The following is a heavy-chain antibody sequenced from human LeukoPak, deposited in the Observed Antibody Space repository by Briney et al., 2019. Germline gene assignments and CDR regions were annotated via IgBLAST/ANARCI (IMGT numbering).Heavy chain of an antibody. CDR3: ARETFSSSSIDY. V-gene: IGHV3-21*01. CDR2: ISSSSSYI. Sequence: GGSLRLSCAASGFTFSSYSMNWVRQAPGKGLEWVSSISSSSSYIYYADSVKGRFTISRDNAKNSLYLQMNSLRAEDTAVYYCARETFSSSSIDYWGQGTLVTVSS. CDR1: GFTFSSYS. J-gene: IGHJ4*02. D-gene: IGHD6-6*01.